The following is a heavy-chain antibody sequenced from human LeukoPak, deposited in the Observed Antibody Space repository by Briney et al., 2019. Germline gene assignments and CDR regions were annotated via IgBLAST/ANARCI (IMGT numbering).Heavy chain of an antibody. D-gene: IGHD5-12*01. Sequence: GGSLRLSCAASGFTFSNSWLHWVRQAPGKGLVWVSRINERGSSTSYAGSVKGRFTISRDNAKNTLYLQMNNLRADDTAVYYCAGGRLVAKSKAVAIDYWGQGTLVTVSS. CDR1: GFTFSNSW. J-gene: IGHJ4*02. CDR2: INERGSST. CDR3: AGGRLVAKSKAVAIDY. V-gene: IGHV3-74*01.